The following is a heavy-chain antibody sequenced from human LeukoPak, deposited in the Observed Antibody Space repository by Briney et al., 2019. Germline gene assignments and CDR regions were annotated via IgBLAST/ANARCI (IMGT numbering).Heavy chain of an antibody. J-gene: IGHJ4*02. CDR3: ARDSTTSTFDY. V-gene: IGHV3-7*01. Sequence: PGGSLRLSCAASGFTFSSFWMSWVRQAPGKGLEWVANIKQDGSDKYYVDSVKGRFTISRDNAKNSLYLQMNSLRAEDTAVYYCARDSTTSTFDYWGQGTLVTVSS. D-gene: IGHD1-14*01. CDR2: IKQDGSDK. CDR1: GFTFSSFW.